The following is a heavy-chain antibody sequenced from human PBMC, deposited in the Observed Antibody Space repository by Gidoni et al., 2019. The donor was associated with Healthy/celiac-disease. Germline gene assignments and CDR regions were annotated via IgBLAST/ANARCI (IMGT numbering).Heavy chain of an antibody. Sequence: QVQLQQWGAGLLKPSETLSLTCAVYGGSFSGYYWSWIRQPPGKGLEWIGEINHSGSTNYNPSLKSRVTISVDTSKNQFSLKLSSVTAADTAVYYCARDRRKYYYGSGSPSRVFDYWGQGTLVTVSS. CDR1: GGSFSGYY. V-gene: IGHV4-34*01. CDR3: ARDRRKYYYGSGSPSRVFDY. CDR2: INHSGST. J-gene: IGHJ4*02. D-gene: IGHD3-10*01.